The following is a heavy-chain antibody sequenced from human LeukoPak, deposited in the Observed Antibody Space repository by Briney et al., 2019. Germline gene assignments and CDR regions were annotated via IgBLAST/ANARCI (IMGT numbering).Heavy chain of an antibody. Sequence: GASVKVSCKASGYTFTSYYMHWVRQAPGQGLEWMGVINPSGGNTGYAQKFQGRVTMTRDTSTSTVYMELSSPRSEDTAVYYCARGLNTLVRGASDAFDFWGQGTMVTVSS. CDR1: GYTFTSYY. D-gene: IGHD3-10*01. V-gene: IGHV1-46*01. CDR2: INPSGGNT. CDR3: ARGLNTLVRGASDAFDF. J-gene: IGHJ3*01.